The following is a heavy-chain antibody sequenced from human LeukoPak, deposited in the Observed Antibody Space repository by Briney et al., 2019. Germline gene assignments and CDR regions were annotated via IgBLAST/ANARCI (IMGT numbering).Heavy chain of an antibody. CDR3: ARHGNWDPFDY. CDR2: VYYTGST. D-gene: IGHD7-27*01. V-gene: IGHV4-39*01. J-gene: IGHJ4*02. Sequence: SETLSLTCTVSGDSINSSDYYWGWIRQPPGKGLEWIGTVYYTGSTYYKPSLKSRLTISVDRPKNHFSLKMNSVTAADTGVYYCARHGNWDPFDYWGQGILVTVSS. CDR1: GDSINSSDYY.